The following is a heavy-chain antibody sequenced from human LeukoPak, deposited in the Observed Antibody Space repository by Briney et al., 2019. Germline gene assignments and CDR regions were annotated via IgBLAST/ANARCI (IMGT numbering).Heavy chain of an antibody. J-gene: IGHJ4*02. CDR1: GFTFSSYG. V-gene: IGHV3-33*06. CDR2: IWYDGSNK. D-gene: IGHD3-10*01. CDR3: ANAQQPYGSGSARN. Sequence: GGSLRLSCAASGFTFSSYGMHWVRQAPGKGREWVAVIWYDGSNKYYADSVKGRFTISRDNSKNTLYLQMNSLRAEDTAVYYCANAQQPYGSGSARNWGQGTLVTVSS.